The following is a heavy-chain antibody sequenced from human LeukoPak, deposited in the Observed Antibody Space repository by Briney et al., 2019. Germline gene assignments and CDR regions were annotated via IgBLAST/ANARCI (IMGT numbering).Heavy chain of an antibody. CDR1: GGSISSYY. Sequence: RTSETLSLTCTVSGGSISSYYWSWIRQPPGKGLEWIGEINHSGSTNYNPSLKSRVTISVDTSKNQFSLKLSSVTAADTAVYYCARGSASDYWGQGTLVTVSS. V-gene: IGHV4-34*01. J-gene: IGHJ4*02. CDR3: ARGSASDY. CDR2: INHSGST.